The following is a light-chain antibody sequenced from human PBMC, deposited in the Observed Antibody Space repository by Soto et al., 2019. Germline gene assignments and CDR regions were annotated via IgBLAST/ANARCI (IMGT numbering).Light chain of an antibody. CDR2: GAS. V-gene: IGKV3D-15*02. CDR3: QQYGTSPGT. CDR1: QSVSSN. Sequence: EIVMTQSPATLSVSPGERATLSCRASQSVSSNLAWYQHKPGQAPRLLIYGASTRATGIPDRFSGSGSGTDFTLTISGLQPEDFAVYYCQQYGTSPGTFGQGTKVDIK. J-gene: IGKJ1*01.